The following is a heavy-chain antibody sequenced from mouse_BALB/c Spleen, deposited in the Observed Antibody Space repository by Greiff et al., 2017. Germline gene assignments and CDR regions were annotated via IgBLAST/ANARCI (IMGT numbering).Heavy chain of an antibody. D-gene: IGHD2-3*01. V-gene: IGHV1S137*01. Sequence: QVQLKESGAELVRPGVSVKISCKGSGYTFTDYAMHWVKQSHAKSLEWIGVISTYYGDASYNQKFKGKATMTVDKSSSTAYMELARLTSEDSAIYYCARSGDGYYQAMDYWGQGTSVTVSS. CDR2: ISTYYGDA. CDR3: ARSGDGYYQAMDY. J-gene: IGHJ4*01. CDR1: GYTFTDYA.